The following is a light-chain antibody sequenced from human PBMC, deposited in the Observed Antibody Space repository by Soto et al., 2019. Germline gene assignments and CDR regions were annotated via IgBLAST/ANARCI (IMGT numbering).Light chain of an antibody. V-gene: IGKV3-20*01. CDR1: QSVSSSY. CDR3: QQYGNSPVT. CDR2: DAS. Sequence: EIVLTQSPGTLSLSPGERATLSCRASQSVSSSYLAWYQQKPGQAPRLLIYDASSRATGIPDRFSGSGSGTDFTRTISRLEPEDFAVYYCQQYGNSPVTFGPGTKVDIK. J-gene: IGKJ3*01.